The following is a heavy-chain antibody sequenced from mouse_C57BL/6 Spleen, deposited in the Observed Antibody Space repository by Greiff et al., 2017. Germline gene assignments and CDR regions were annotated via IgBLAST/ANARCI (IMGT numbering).Heavy chain of an antibody. Sequence: QVQLQQPGAELVMPGASVKLSCKASGYTFTSYWMHWVKQRPGQGLEWIGEIDPSASYTNYNQKFKGKSTLTVDKSSSTAYMQLSSLKSEDSAVYYCARSGDGLRRGFAYWGQGTLVTVSA. D-gene: IGHD2-4*01. CDR3: ARSGDGLRRGFAY. J-gene: IGHJ3*01. CDR1: GYTFTSYW. CDR2: IDPSASYT. V-gene: IGHV1-69*01.